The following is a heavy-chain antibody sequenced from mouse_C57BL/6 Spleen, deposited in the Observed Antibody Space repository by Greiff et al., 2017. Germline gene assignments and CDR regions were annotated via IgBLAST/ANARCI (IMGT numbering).Heavy chain of an antibody. CDR1: GYTFTSYW. V-gene: IGHV1-69*01. D-gene: IGHD1-1*01. CDR3: ARWGGSSYPAPYWYFDV. J-gene: IGHJ1*03. CDR2: IDPSDSYT. Sequence: VQLQQPGAELVMPGASVKLSCKASGYTFTSYWMHWVKQRPGQGLEWIGEIDPSDSYTNYTQKFKGKSTLTVDKSSSTAYMPLSSLTSEDSAVYYCARWGGSSYPAPYWYFDVWGTGTTVTVSS.